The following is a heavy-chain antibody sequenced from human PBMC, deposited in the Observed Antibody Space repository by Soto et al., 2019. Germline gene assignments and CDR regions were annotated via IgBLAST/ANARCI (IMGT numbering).Heavy chain of an antibody. Sequence: GGSLRLSCEVSGFTFSNYWMTWVRQTPEKGLEWVANINPDGSETNYGDSVKGRFTISRDNAKNSLSLQMDSLRVEDTAVYYCVRRVRDSRDSFDHWGQATLVTVSS. D-gene: IGHD4-17*01. CDR3: VRRVRDSRDSFDH. CDR2: INPDGSET. V-gene: IGHV3-7*01. J-gene: IGHJ4*02. CDR1: GFTFSNYW.